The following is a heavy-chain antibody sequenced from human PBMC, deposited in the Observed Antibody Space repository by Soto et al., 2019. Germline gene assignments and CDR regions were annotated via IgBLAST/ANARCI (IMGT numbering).Heavy chain of an antibody. J-gene: IGHJ4*02. Sequence: SETLSLTCTVSGGSISSGDYYWSWIRQHPGKGLEWIGYIYYSGSTYYNPSLKSRVTISVDTSKNQFSLKLSSVTAADTAVYYCARGDYSNYVDYWGQGTLVTVSS. D-gene: IGHD4-4*01. CDR2: IYYSGST. CDR1: GGSISSGDYY. CDR3: ARGDYSNYVDY. V-gene: IGHV4-31*03.